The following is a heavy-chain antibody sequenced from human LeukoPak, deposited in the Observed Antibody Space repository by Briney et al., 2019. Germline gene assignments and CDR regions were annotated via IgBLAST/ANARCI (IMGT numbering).Heavy chain of an antibody. J-gene: IGHJ5*02. CDR2: IIPIFGTA. D-gene: IGHD2-2*01. CDR1: GGTFSSYA. Sequence: SVKVSCKASGGTFSSYAISWVGQAPGQGLEWMGGIIPIFGTANYAQKFQGRVTITADKSTSTAYMELSSLRSEDTAVYYCARDQGVPAAMRACWFDPWGQGTLVTVSS. CDR3: ARDQGVPAAMRACWFDP. V-gene: IGHV1-69*06.